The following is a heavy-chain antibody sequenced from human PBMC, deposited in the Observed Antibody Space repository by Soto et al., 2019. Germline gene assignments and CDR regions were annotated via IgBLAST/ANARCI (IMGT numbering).Heavy chain of an antibody. CDR3: AKQTGVYYYGSGSSHDYYYGMDV. CDR1: GGSISSSNW. V-gene: IGHV4-4*02. Sequence: PSETLSLTCAVSGGSISSSNWWSWVRQPPGKGLEWIGEIYHSGSTNYNPSLKSRVTISVDKSKNQFSLKLSSVTAADTAVYYCAKQTGVYYYGSGSSHDYYYGMDVWGQGTTVTVSS. CDR2: IYHSGST. J-gene: IGHJ6*02. D-gene: IGHD3-10*01.